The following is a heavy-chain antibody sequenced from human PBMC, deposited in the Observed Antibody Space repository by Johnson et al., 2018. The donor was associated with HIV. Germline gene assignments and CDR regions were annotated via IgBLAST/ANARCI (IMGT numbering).Heavy chain of an antibody. CDR2: INWNGGKT. J-gene: IGHJ3*02. CDR3: TRGQYLSPFDAFDI. D-gene: IGHD2/OR15-2a*01. CDR1: GFTFEDYG. V-gene: IGHV3-20*04. Sequence: VQLVESGGGVARPGGSLRLSCAASGFTFEDYGMSWVRQAPGKGLEWVSGINWNGGKTGYADSVKGRFTISRDNAKNSLYVQMNSLRAEDTALYFCTRGQYLSPFDAFDIWGQGTMVTVSS.